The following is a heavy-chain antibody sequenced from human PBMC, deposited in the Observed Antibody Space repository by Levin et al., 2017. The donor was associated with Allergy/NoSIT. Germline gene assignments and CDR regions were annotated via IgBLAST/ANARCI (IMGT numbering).Heavy chain of an antibody. CDR1: GYTFTGYY. D-gene: IGHD6-13*01. V-gene: IGHV1-2*02. CDR3: ARAVTRAAAGTGPGY. Sequence: ASVKVSCKASGYTFTGYYMHWVRQAPGQGLEWMGWINPNSGGTNYAQKFQGRVTMTRDTSISTAYMELSRLRSDDTAVYYCARAVTRAAAGTGPGYWGQGTLVTVSS. J-gene: IGHJ4*02. CDR2: INPNSGGT.